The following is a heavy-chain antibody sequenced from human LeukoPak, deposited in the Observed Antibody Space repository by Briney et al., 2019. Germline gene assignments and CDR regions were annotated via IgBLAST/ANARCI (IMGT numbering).Heavy chain of an antibody. CDR2: ISSSSVYI. D-gene: IGHD2-21*02. Sequence: GGSLRLSCAASGFTFSSYTMNWVRQAPGKGLEWVSSISSSSVYIYYADSVKGRFTISRDNAKNSLYLQMNSLRAEDTAVYYCAREPYCGGDCYSMAFDYWGQGTLVTVSS. J-gene: IGHJ4*02. CDR3: AREPYCGGDCYSMAFDY. V-gene: IGHV3-21*01. CDR1: GFTFSSYT.